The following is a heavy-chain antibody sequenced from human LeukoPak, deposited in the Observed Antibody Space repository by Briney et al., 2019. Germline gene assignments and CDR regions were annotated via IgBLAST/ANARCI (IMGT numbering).Heavy chain of an antibody. J-gene: IGHJ4*02. CDR3: ARPSPSGSIDY. V-gene: IGHV4-39*01. CDR2: IYYSGST. Sequence: SETLSLTCTVSGGSISSSSYYWGWIRQPPGKGLEWIGSIYYSGSTYYNPSLKSRVTISVDTSKNQFSLKLSSVTAADTAVYYCARPSPSGSIDYWGQGTLVTVSS. D-gene: IGHD3-22*01. CDR1: GGSISSSSYY.